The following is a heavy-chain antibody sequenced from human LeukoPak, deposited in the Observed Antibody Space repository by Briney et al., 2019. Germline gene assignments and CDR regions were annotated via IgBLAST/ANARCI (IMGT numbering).Heavy chain of an antibody. V-gene: IGHV4-59*12. Sequence: PSQTLSLTCTVSGGSISSYYWSWIRQSPGKGLEWIGHIYSSGSTDYNPSLKSRVTISIDTSKNQFSLKLSSVTAADTAVYYCARGGYGDYIYWGQGTLVTVSS. CDR2: IYSSGST. CDR3: ARGGYGDYIY. J-gene: IGHJ4*02. CDR1: GGSISSYY. D-gene: IGHD4-17*01.